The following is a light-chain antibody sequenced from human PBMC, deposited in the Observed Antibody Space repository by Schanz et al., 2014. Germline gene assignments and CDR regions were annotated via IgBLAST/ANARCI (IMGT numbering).Light chain of an antibody. CDR3: SSYTSTSTLI. J-gene: IGLJ2*01. CDR1: SSNFGAGYD. CDR2: SDN. Sequence: QSVLTQPPSVSGAPGQRVTISCTGSSSNFGAGYDVHWYQQLPGTAPKLLIYSDNQRPSGVPDRFSGSKSGTSASLAISGLQAEDEADYYCSSYTSTSTLIFGGGTQLTVL. V-gene: IGLV1-40*01.